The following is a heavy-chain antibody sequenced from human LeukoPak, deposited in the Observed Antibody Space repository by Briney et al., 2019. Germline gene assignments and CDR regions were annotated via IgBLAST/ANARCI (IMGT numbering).Heavy chain of an antibody. CDR2: INHSGST. Sequence: SETLSLTCAVYDGSFSGYYWSWIRQPPGKGLEWIGEINHSGSTNYNPSLKSLVTISVDTSKNQFSLKLSSVTAADTAVYYCARFITMVRGALDYWGQGTLVTVSS. V-gene: IGHV4-34*01. CDR1: DGSFSGYY. D-gene: IGHD3-10*01. CDR3: ARFITMVRGALDY. J-gene: IGHJ4*02.